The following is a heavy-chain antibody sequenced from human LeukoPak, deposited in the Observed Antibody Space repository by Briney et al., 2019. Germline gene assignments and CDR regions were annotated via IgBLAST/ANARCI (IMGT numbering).Heavy chain of an antibody. J-gene: IGHJ4*02. CDR2: IKSKPAGETT. CDR3: TTCGGDCYFNY. V-gene: IGHV3-15*01. CDR1: GFTFSNAW. D-gene: IGHD2-21*02. Sequence: GGSLRLSCAASGFTFSNAWMNWVRQAPGQGPEWAGRIKSKPAGETTTYAAPVKGRFTISRDDSRNTLYLQMNSLKTEDTAVYYCTTCGGDCYFNYWGQGTLVTVSS.